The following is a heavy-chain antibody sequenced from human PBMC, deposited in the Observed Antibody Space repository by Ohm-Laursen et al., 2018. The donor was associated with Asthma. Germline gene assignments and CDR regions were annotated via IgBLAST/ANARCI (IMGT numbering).Heavy chain of an antibody. CDR3: ANLSPYGDYEDWFDP. J-gene: IGHJ5*02. Sequence: GSLRLSCSASGYSFSLYSIHWIRQAPGKGLGWVSYISSSGTTIYYADSVKGRFTISRDNAKNSLFLQMNSLRAEDTAVYYCANLSPYGDYEDWFDPWGQGTLVTVSS. D-gene: IGHD4-17*01. CDR1: GYSFSLYS. CDR2: ISSSGTTI. V-gene: IGHV3-11*01.